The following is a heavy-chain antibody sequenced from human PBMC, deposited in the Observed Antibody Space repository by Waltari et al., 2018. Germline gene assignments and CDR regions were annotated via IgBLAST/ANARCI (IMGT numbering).Heavy chain of an antibody. D-gene: IGHD4-4*01. J-gene: IGHJ4*02. CDR3: ARGPLMTTVTQYYFDY. Sequence: QVQLQESAPGLVKPSETLSLTCTVSGGPISSYFWTWIRQPAGKGLEWIGRIYTRGTTNYNPSLKGRVTMSVDTSKNQFSLKLTSVTAADTAVYYCARGPLMTTVTQYYFDYWGQGNLVTVSS. V-gene: IGHV4-4*07. CDR1: GGPISSYF. CDR2: IYTRGTT.